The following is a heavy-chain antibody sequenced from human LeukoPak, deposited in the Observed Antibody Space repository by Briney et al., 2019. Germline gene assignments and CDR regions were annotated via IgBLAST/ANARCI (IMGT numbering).Heavy chain of an antibody. J-gene: IGHJ5*02. CDR3: AGTEAKYYYGSGRNWFDP. CDR2: IYHSGST. D-gene: IGHD3-10*01. Sequence: SETLSLTCAVSGAPISSNNWWWSWVRQPPGKGLEWIGEIYHSGSTNYNPSLKSRVTMSVDKSKNQFSLKLSSVTAADTAVYYCAGTEAKYYYGSGRNWFDPWGQGTLVTVSS. V-gene: IGHV4-4*02. CDR1: GAPISSNNW.